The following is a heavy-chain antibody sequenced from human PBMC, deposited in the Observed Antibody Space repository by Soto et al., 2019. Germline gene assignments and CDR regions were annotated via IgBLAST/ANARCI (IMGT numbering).Heavy chain of an antibody. CDR1: GDSVSSNSAA. J-gene: IGHJ6*03. D-gene: IGHD1-20*01. Sequence: PSQALSLTCAISGDSVSSNSAAWNWIRQSPSRGLEWLGRTYYRSKWYNDYAVSVKSRITINPDTSKNQFSLQLNSVTPEDTAVYYCAREITGTSGSYYYYYMDVWGKGTTVTVSS. CDR3: AREITGTSGSYYYYYMDV. CDR2: TYYRSKWYN. V-gene: IGHV6-1*01.